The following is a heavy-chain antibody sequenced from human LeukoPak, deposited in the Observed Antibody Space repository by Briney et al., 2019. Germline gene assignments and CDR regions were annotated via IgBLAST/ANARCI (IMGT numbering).Heavy chain of an antibody. J-gene: IGHJ4*02. D-gene: IGHD3-22*01. Sequence: ASVKVSCKASGGTFSSYAISWVRQAPGQGLEWMGGIIPIFGTANYAQKFQGRVTITADEPTSTAYMELSSLRSEDTAVYYCASRRYDSSYFDYWGQGTLVTVSS. V-gene: IGHV1-69*13. CDR3: ASRRYDSSYFDY. CDR2: IIPIFGTA. CDR1: GGTFSSYA.